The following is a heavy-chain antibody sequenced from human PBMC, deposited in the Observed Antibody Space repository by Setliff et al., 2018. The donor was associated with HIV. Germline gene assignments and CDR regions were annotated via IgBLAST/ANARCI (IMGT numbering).Heavy chain of an antibody. CDR1: GPTFPNYD. Sequence: GASVKVSCKPPGPTFPNYDIHWMRRAPGQGLEWMGWMNPNSGVSGYALKFHDRVTMTRDTSITTLYMELSSLTSEDTASYYCVRASHMTPGNLLHSTGPYYSYYMDVWGRGTTVTVSS. CDR2: MNPNSGVS. CDR3: VRASHMTPGNLLHSTGPYYSYYMDV. V-gene: IGHV1-8*01. D-gene: IGHD4-4*01. J-gene: IGHJ6*03.